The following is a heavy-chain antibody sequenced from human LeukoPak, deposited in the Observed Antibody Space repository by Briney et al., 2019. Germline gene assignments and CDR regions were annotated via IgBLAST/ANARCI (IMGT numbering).Heavy chain of an antibody. CDR2: ISGSGGST. CDR3: AKDYVVNDYGDYNYYYYMDA. Sequence: GGSLRLSCAASAFTFSSYAMSWVRQAPGKGLEWVSAISGSGGSTYYADSVKGRFTISRDNSKNTLYLQMNSLRAEDTAVYFCAKDYVVNDYGDYNYYYYMDAWGKGTTVTISS. D-gene: IGHD4-17*01. CDR1: AFTFSSYA. J-gene: IGHJ6*03. V-gene: IGHV3-23*01.